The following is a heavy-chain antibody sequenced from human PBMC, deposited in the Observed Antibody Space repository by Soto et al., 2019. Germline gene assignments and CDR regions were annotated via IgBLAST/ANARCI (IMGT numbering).Heavy chain of an antibody. V-gene: IGHV4-59*01. CDR1: DGAISTYY. CDR3: AREYSSFEY. Sequence: QXQLQESGPGLVKPSETLSLTCTVSDGAISTYYWHWIRQPPGKGLEWIGYIHYSGYTSYNPSLKSRVTISVDTSKNQFSVRLHSVTAADTAVYYCAREYSSFEYWGQGALVTVS. CDR2: IHYSGYT. J-gene: IGHJ4*02. D-gene: IGHD4-4*01.